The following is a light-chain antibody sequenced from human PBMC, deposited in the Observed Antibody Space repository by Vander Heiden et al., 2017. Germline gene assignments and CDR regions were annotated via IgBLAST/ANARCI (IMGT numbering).Light chain of an antibody. V-gene: IGLV3-1*01. CDR2: QDS. CDR3: QAWDSSTAV. J-gene: IGLJ2*01. Sequence: SYELTQPPSVSVSPGQTASITCSGDKLGDKYACGDQQKPGQSPVLVIYQDSKRPSGIPERFSGSNSGNTATLTISGTQAMDEDDYYCQAWDSSTAVFGGGTKLTVL. CDR1: KLGDKY.